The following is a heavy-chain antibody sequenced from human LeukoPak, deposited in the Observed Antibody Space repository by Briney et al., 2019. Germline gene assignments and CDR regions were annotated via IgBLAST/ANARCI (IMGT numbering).Heavy chain of an antibody. V-gene: IGHV3-74*01. CDR3: ARGFVEVASVTMGY. CDR1: GFTFSSYA. D-gene: IGHD5-24*01. CDR2: INSDGRTT. Sequence: GGSLRLSCAASGFTFSSYAMSWVRQPPGKGLVWVSHINSDGRTTTYADSVKGRFTISRDNAKNTLYLQMNSLGAEDTAVYYCARGFVEVASVTMGYWGQGTLVTVSS. J-gene: IGHJ4*02.